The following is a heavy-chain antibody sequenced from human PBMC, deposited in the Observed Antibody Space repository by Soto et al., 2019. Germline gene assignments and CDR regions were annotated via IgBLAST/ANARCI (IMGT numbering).Heavy chain of an antibody. V-gene: IGHV3-72*01. CDR2: ARSKVNSYTT. D-gene: IGHD2-21*01. CDR1: GFTFSDHY. CDR3: AKDIGRPRIPKYNWFDP. Sequence: GGSLRLSCAASGFTFSDHYMDWVRQAPGKGLEWVGRARSKVNSYTTAYYADSVKGRFTISRDNSKNSLYLQMNSLRAEDTALYYCAKDIGRPRIPKYNWFDPWGQGTLVTVSS. J-gene: IGHJ5*02.